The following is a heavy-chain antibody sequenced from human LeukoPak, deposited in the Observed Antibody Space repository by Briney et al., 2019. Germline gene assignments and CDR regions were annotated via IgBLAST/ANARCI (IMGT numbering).Heavy chain of an antibody. V-gene: IGHV3-21*01. Sequence: PGGSLRLSCAASGFIFSYYAMNWVRQAPGKGLEWVSSISSSSSYIYYADSVKGRFTISRDNAKNSLYLQMNSLRAEDTAVYYCARDSSSWYNWFDPWGQGTLVTVSS. CDR2: ISSSSSYI. D-gene: IGHD6-13*01. CDR1: GFIFSYYA. J-gene: IGHJ5*02. CDR3: ARDSSSWYNWFDP.